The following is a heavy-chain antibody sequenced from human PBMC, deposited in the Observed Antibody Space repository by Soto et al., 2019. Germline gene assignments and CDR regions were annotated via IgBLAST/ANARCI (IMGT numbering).Heavy chain of an antibody. CDR2: INPKSGAT. D-gene: IGHD3-9*01. V-gene: IGHV1-2*02. Sequence: XAVKVACKASGYTFTDYYIHWVRQAPGQGLEWIGWINPKSGATKFAQKFEGRVTMTRDRSINTVYMQLSRLTSDDTALYYCARLNDFLTGNPFDSWGQGTLVTVSS. CDR1: GYTFTDYY. J-gene: IGHJ4*02. CDR3: ARLNDFLTGNPFDS.